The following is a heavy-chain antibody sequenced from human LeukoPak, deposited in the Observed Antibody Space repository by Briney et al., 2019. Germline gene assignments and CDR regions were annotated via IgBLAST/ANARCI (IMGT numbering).Heavy chain of an antibody. CDR3: ARHMTTVGPDY. CDR2: IYYSGST. D-gene: IGHD4-23*01. V-gene: IGHV4-59*01. CDR1: GGSISSYY. J-gene: IGHJ4*02. Sequence: SETPSLTCTVSGGSISSYYWSWIRQPPGKGLEWIGYIYYSGSTKYNPSLKSRVTISVDTSKNRFSLKLSSVTAADTAVYYCARHMTTVGPDYWGQGTLVTVSS.